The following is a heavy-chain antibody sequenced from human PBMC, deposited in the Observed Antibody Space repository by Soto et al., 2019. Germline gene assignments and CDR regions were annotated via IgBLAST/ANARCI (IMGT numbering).Heavy chain of an antibody. CDR1: GGSISSGDYY. J-gene: IGHJ4*02. D-gene: IGHD4-17*01. CDR2: IYYSGST. CDR3: ASSELDYPPYFDY. V-gene: IGHV4-30-4*01. Sequence: PSETLSLTCTVSGGSISSGDYYWSWIRQPPGKGLEWIGYIYYSGSTYYNPSLKSRVTISVDTSKNQFSLKLSSVTAADTAVYYCASSELDYPPYFDYWGQGTLVTVSS.